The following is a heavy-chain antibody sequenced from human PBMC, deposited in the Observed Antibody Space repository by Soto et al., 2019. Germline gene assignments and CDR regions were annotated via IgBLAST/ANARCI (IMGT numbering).Heavy chain of an antibody. J-gene: IGHJ5*02. CDR3: AKSSYDFWSGYYTRGRYNWFDP. D-gene: IGHD3-3*01. Sequence: HPGGSLRLSCAASGFTFSSYAMSWVRQAPGMGLEWVSAISGSGGSTYYADSVKGRFTISRDNSKNTLYLQMNSLRAEDTAVYYCAKSSYDFWSGYYTRGRYNWFDPWGQGT. CDR2: ISGSGGST. CDR1: GFTFSSYA. V-gene: IGHV3-23*01.